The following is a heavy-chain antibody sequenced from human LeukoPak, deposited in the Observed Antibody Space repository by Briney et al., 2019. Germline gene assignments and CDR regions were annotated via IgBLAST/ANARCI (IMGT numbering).Heavy chain of an antibody. CDR3: ATAGTGTTSPFYYYYGMDV. Sequence: ASLNVSCKVSGYTLTELSMHWVRQAPGKGLEWMGGFDPEDGETIYAQKFQGRVTMTEDTSTDTAYMELSSLRSEDTAVYYCATAGTGTTSPFYYYYGMDVWGQGTTVTVSS. CDR1: GYTLTELS. J-gene: IGHJ6*02. D-gene: IGHD1-1*01. CDR2: FDPEDGET. V-gene: IGHV1-24*01.